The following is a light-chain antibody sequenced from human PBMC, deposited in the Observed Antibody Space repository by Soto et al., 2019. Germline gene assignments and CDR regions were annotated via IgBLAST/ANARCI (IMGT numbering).Light chain of an antibody. Sequence: EIVMTQSPATLSVSPREGATLSCRASQSISSKLAWYQQKPGQAPRLLIYGASTSATGVPARFFGSGSGTEFTITISSRQSEDLALYYCQNYNDWRWTFGQGTKVEIK. CDR3: QNYNDWRWT. J-gene: IGKJ1*01. CDR1: QSISSK. CDR2: GAS. V-gene: IGKV3-15*01.